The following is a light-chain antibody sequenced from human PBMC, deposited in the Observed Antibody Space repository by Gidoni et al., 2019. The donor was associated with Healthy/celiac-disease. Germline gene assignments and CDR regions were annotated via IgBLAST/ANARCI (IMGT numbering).Light chain of an antibody. CDR1: QSVSSY. CDR3: QQRSNWPPGLT. V-gene: IGKV3-11*01. J-gene: IGKJ4*01. Sequence: EIMLTQSPATLSLSPGERATLSCRASQSVSSYLAWYQQKPGQAPRLLIYDASNRATGIPARFSGSGSGTDFTLPISSLEPEDFAVYYCQQRSNWPPGLTFGGGTKVEIK. CDR2: DAS.